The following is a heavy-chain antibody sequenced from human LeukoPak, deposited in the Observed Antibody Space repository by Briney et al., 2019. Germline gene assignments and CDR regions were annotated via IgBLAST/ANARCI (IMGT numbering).Heavy chain of an antibody. CDR3: ARDLMGLWFGGPDY. CDR1: GFTFSSYS. CDR2: ISSSSSYI. Sequence: NPGGSLRLSCAASGFTFSSYSMNWVRQAPGKGLEWVSSISSSSSYIYYADSVKGRFTISRDNAKNSLYLQMNSLRAEDTAVYYCARDLMGLWFGGPDYWGQGTLVNGSS. D-gene: IGHD3-10*01. V-gene: IGHV3-21*01. J-gene: IGHJ4*02.